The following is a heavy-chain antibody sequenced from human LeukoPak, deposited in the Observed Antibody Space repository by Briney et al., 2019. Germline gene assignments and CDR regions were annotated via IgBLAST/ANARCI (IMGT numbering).Heavy chain of an antibody. Sequence: PSETLSLTCTVSGGSLSSYYWSWIRQPAGKGLEWIGRIYTSGSTNYNPSLKSRVTMSVDTSKNQFSLKLSSVTAADTALYYCAREADHRGWFDPWGQGTLVTVSS. V-gene: IGHV4-4*07. CDR1: GGSLSSYY. CDR3: AREADHRGWFDP. CDR2: IYTSGST. D-gene: IGHD3-16*01. J-gene: IGHJ5*02.